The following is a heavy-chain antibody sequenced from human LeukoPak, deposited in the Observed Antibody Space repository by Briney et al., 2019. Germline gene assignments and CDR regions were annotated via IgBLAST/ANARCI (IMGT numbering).Heavy chain of an antibody. V-gene: IGHV3-74*01. Sequence: PGGSLRLSCAASGFTFSSYWMHWVRQAPGKGLVWVSRINSDGSSTSYADSVKGRFTISRDNAKNTLYLQMNSLRAEDTAVYYCAGYGSGSYNYFDYWGQGTLVTVSS. CDR3: AGYGSGSYNYFDY. CDR1: GFTFSSYW. D-gene: IGHD3-10*01. J-gene: IGHJ4*02. CDR2: INSDGSST.